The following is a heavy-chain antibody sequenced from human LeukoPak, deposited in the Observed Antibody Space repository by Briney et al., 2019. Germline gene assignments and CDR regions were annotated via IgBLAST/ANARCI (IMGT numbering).Heavy chain of an antibody. D-gene: IGHD3-22*01. CDR2: ISSNGGST. J-gene: IGHJ5*02. CDR1: GFTFSSYA. Sequence: GGSLRLSCAASGFTFSSYAMHWVRQAPGKGLEYVSAISSNGGSTYYANSVKGRFTISRDNSKNTPYLQMGSLRAEDMAVYYCARDYYDSSGHNWFDPWGQGTLVTVSS. CDR3: ARDYYDSSGHNWFDP. V-gene: IGHV3-64*01.